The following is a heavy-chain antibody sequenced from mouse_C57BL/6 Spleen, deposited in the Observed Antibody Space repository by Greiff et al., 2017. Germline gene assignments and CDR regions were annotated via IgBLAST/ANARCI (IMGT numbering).Heavy chain of an antibody. D-gene: IGHD2-5*01. CDR1: GYTFTSYW. CDR3: ARSNYAYYAMDY. V-gene: IGHV1-64*01. Sequence: QVQLQQPGAELVKPGASVKLSCKASGYTFTSYWMHWVKQRPGQGLEWIGMIHPNSGSTNYNEKFKSKATLTVDKSSSTAYMQLSRLTSEDSAVYYCARSNYAYYAMDYWGQGTSATVSS. CDR2: IHPNSGST. J-gene: IGHJ4*01.